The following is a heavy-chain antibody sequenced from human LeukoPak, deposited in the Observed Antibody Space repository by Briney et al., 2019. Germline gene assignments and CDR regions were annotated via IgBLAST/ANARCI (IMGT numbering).Heavy chain of an antibody. V-gene: IGHV4-34*01. D-gene: IGHD6-13*01. CDR2: INHSGST. CDR3: ARGSLKYSSSWFYNWFDP. CDR1: GGSFSGYY. Sequence: KPSETLSLICAVYGGSFSGYYWSWIRQPPGKGLEWIGEINHSGSTNYNPSLKSRVTISVDTSKNQFSLKLSSVTAADTAVYYCARGSLKYSSSWFYNWFDPWGQGTLVTVSS. J-gene: IGHJ5*02.